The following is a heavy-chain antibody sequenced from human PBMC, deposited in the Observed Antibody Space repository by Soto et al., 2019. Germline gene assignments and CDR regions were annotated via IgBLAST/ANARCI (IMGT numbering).Heavy chain of an antibody. Sequence: EVQLVESGGGLVQPGGSLRLSCAASGFTLSSYDIHWVHQATGEGLAWVSGIGSGGDTHYADSVKGRFIISREDGKNSLYLQMNNLIVGDTAVYYCTRKTPPTGMEVWGQGATVTVSS. J-gene: IGHJ6*02. CDR2: IGSGGDT. CDR1: GFTLSSYD. V-gene: IGHV3-13*01. CDR3: TRKTPPTGMEV. D-gene: IGHD3-9*01.